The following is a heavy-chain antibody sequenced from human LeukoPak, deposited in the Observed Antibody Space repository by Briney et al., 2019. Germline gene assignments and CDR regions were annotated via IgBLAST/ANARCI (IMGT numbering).Heavy chain of an antibody. V-gene: IGHV3-21*01. CDR2: ISSSSNYI. J-gene: IGHJ5*02. Sequence: GGSLRLSCAASGFTFSSYSMNWVRQAPGKGLEWVSSISSSSNYIYYADSVKGRFTISRDNAKNSLYLQMNSLRAEDTAVYYCARDPSSGWYLKGWFDPWGQRTLVTVSS. CDR1: GFTFSSYS. CDR3: ARDPSSGWYLKGWFDP. D-gene: IGHD6-19*01.